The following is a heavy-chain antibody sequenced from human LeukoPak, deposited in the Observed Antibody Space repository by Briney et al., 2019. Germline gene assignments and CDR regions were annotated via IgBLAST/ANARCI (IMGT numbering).Heavy chain of an antibody. D-gene: IGHD2-2*01. CDR3: ARERGLYQLLMWGPFDY. Sequence: SETLSLTCAVYGGSFSGYYWSWIRQPPGKGLEWIGEINHSGSTNYNPSLKSRVTISVDTSKNQFSLKLSSVTAADTAVYYCARERGLYQLLMWGPFDYWGQGTLVTVSS. V-gene: IGHV4-34*01. J-gene: IGHJ4*02. CDR1: GGSFSGYY. CDR2: INHSGST.